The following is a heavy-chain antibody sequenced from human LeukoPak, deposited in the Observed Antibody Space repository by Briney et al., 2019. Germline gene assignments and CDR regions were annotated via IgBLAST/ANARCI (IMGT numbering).Heavy chain of an antibody. CDR1: GGSFSGYY. CDR3: ASTRRRAFDI. CDR2: INHSGST. Sequence: SETLSLTCAVYGGSFSGYYWSWIRQPPGKGLEWIGEINHSGSTNYNPSLKSRVTISVDTSKNQFSLKLSSVTAADTAVCYCASTRRRAFDIWGQGTMVTVSS. J-gene: IGHJ3*02. V-gene: IGHV4-34*01.